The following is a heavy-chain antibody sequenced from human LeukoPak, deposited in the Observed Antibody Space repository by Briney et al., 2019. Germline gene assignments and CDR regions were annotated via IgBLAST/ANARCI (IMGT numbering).Heavy chain of an antibody. D-gene: IGHD4-23*01. Sequence: GGSLRLSCAASGFTFSSYAMHWVRQAPGKGLEWVAVISYDGSNKYHADSVKGRFTISRDNSKNTLYVQMNSLRAEDTAVYYCARGLSSYGGNPPGVYWGQGTLVTVSS. CDR1: GFTFSSYA. V-gene: IGHV3-30*01. CDR2: ISYDGSNK. CDR3: ARGLSSYGGNPPGVY. J-gene: IGHJ4*02.